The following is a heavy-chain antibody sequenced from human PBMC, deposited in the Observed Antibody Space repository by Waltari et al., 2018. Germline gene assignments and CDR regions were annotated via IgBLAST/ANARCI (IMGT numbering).Heavy chain of an antibody. CDR1: GFTFSSYA. J-gene: IGHJ4*02. CDR2: ISSNGGST. Sequence: EVQLVESGGGLVQPGGSPRLSCAASGFTFSSYAMHWVRQAPGKGLEYVSAISSNGGSTYYANSVKGRFTISRDNSKNTLYLQMGSLRAEDMAVYYCAAAAGDWGQGTLVTVSS. CDR3: AAAAGD. V-gene: IGHV3-64*01. D-gene: IGHD6-13*01.